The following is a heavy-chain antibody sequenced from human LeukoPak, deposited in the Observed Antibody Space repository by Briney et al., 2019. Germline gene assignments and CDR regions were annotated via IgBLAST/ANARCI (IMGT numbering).Heavy chain of an antibody. CDR1: GGSISSGDYY. D-gene: IGHD3-3*01. J-gene: IGHJ4*02. CDR3: ASRYYDFWSGYYGTIDY. CDR2: IYYSGST. Sequence: SQTLSLTCTVSGGSISSGDYYWSWIRQPPGKGLEWIGYIYYSGSTYYNPSLKSRVTISVDTSKNHFSLKLSSVTAADTAVYYCASRYYDFWSGYYGTIDYWGQGTLVTVSS. V-gene: IGHV4-30-4*08.